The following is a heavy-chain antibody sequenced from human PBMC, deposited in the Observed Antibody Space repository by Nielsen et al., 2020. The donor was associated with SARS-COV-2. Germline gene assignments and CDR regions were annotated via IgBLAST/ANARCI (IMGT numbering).Heavy chain of an antibody. V-gene: IGHV7-4-1*02. CDR2: INTNTGNP. J-gene: IGHJ4*02. CDR3: ARVQLVNPYLALPHFDY. CDR1: GGTFSSYS. D-gene: IGHD6-13*01. Sequence: ASVKVSCKASGGTFSSYSASWVRQAPGQGLEWLGWINTNTGNPTYAQGFTGRFVFSLDTSVSTAYLQISSLKAEDTAVYYCARVQLVNPYLALPHFDYWGQGTLVTVSS.